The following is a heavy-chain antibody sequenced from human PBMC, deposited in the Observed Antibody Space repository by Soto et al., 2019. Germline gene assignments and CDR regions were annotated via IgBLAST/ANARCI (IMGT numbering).Heavy chain of an antibody. D-gene: IGHD3-22*01. CDR2: INPNSGGT. V-gene: IGHV1-2*02. J-gene: IGHJ4*02. CDR3: ARGGYYYDSSGYFFDY. CDR1: GYTFTVYY. Sequence: GASVKVSCKASGYTFTVYYMHCVLQSPLQGLEWMGWINPNSGGTNYAQKFQGRVTMTRDTSISTAYMELSRLRSDDTAVYYCARGGYYYDSSGYFFDYWGQGTLVTVSS.